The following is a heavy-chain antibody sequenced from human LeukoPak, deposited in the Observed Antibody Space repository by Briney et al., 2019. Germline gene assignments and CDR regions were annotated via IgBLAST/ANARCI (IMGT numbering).Heavy chain of an antibody. J-gene: IGHJ4*02. CDR3: ARQVPAANFDY. D-gene: IGHD2-2*01. V-gene: IGHV4-39*01. CDR2: IYYSGST. Sequence: SETLSLTCTVSGGSISSSSYYWGWIRQPPGKGLEWIGSIYYSGSTYYNPSLKSRVTISVDTSKNQFSLKLSSVTAADTAVYYCARQVPAANFDYWGQGTLVTVSS. CDR1: GGSISSSSYY.